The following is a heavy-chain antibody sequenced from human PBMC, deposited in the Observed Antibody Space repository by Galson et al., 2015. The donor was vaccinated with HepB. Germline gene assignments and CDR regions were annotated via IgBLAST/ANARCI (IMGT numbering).Heavy chain of an antibody. V-gene: IGHV3-15*01. D-gene: IGHD3-22*01. CDR1: GFTFSNAW. CDR3: TTSEDYYDSSGYPMDAFDI. CDR2: IKSKTDGGTT. Sequence: SLRLSCAASGFTFSNAWMSWVRQAPGKGLEWVGRIKSKTDGGTTVYAAPVKGRFTISRDDSKNTLYLQMNSLKTEDTAVYYCTTSEDYYDSSGYPMDAFDIWGQGTMVTVSS. J-gene: IGHJ3*02.